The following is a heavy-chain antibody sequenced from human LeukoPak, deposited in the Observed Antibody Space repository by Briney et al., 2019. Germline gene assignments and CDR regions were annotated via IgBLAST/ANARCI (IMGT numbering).Heavy chain of an antibody. CDR3: ARTGGDNYYDSSGYYPPWD. CDR2: IYHSGST. V-gene: IGHV4-4*02. Sequence: SGTLSLTCAVSGGSISSSNWWSWVRQPPGKGLEWIGEIYHSGSTNYNPSLKSRVTISVDKSKNQFSLKLSSVTAADTAVYYCARTGGDNYYDSSGYYPPWDWGQGTLVTVSS. J-gene: IGHJ4*02. D-gene: IGHD3-22*01. CDR1: GGSISSSNW.